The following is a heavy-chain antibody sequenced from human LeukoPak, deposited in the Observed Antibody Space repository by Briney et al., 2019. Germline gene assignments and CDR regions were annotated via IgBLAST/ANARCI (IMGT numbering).Heavy chain of an antibody. Sequence: ASVKVSCKASGGTFSSYAISWVRQAPGQGLEWMGRIIPILGIANYAQKLQGRVTMTTDTSTSTAYMELRSLRSDDTAVYYCARDLYYYGSGSFNWFDPWGQGTLVTVSS. J-gene: IGHJ5*02. D-gene: IGHD3-10*01. CDR1: GGTFSSYA. CDR3: ARDLYYYGSGSFNWFDP. V-gene: IGHV1-69*04. CDR2: IIPILGIA.